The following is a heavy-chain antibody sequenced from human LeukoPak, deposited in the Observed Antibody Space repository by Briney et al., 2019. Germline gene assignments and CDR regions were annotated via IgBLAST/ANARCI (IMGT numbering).Heavy chain of an antibody. CDR2: ISTGSSTT. CDR1: EFALSTYN. Sequence: GGSLRLSCAASEFALSTYNMNWVRQAPGKGLEWVSYISTGSSTTYYADSVKGRFTISRDNSKNTLYLQMNSLRAEDTAVYYCARPTIARGTYYYYGMDVWGQGTTVTVSS. J-gene: IGHJ6*02. CDR3: ARPTIARGTYYYYGMDV. V-gene: IGHV3-48*01. D-gene: IGHD6-6*01.